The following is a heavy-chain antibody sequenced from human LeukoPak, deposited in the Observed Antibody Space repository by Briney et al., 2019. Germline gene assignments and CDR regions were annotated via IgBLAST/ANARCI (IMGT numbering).Heavy chain of an antibody. CDR3: AKDYGDYEWLDY. D-gene: IGHD4-17*01. V-gene: IGHV3-23*01. CDR2: ISGSGGST. Sequence: GSLRLSCAASGFTFSSYAMSWVRQAPGKGLEWVSAISGSGGSTYYADSVKGRFTISRDNSKNTLYLQMNSLRAEDTAVYYCAKDYGDYEWLDYWGQGTLVTVSS. CDR1: GFTFSSYA. J-gene: IGHJ4*02.